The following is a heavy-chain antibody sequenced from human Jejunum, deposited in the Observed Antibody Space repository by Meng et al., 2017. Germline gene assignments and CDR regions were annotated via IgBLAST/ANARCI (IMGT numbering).Heavy chain of an antibody. CDR2: IYHSGST. CDR3: ATTRYYYDSSGYYIKGFDY. V-gene: IGHV4-38-2*01. Sequence: SETLSLTCAVSGYSISSGYYWGWIRQPPGKGLEWIGSIYHSGSTYYNPSLKSRVTISVDTSKNQFSLKLSSVTAADTAVYYCATTRYYYDSSGYYIKGFDYWGQGNLVNGAS. J-gene: IGHJ4*02. D-gene: IGHD3-22*01. CDR1: GYSISSGYY.